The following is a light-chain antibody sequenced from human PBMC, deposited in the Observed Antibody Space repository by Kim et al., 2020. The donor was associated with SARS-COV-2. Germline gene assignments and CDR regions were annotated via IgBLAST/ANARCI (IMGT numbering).Light chain of an antibody. CDR2: KAS. CDR3: QQYNSYPLT. CDR1: QSISSW. V-gene: IGKV1-5*03. Sequence: ASVGDRVTITCRASQSISSWLAWYQQKPGKAPKVLIYKASSLESGVPSRFSGSGSGTEFSLTISSLQPDDFATYYCQQYNSYPLTVGGGTKVDIK. J-gene: IGKJ4*01.